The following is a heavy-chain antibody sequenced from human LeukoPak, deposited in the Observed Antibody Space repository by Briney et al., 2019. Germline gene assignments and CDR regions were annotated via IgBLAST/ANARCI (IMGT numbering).Heavy chain of an antibody. Sequence: SETLSLTCTVSGGSISSYYWSWIRQPPGKGLEWIGYIYYSGSTNYNPSLKSRVTISVDTSKNQFSLKLSSVTAADTAVYYCARAVGYCGSGKFDYWGQGTLVTVSS. CDR3: ARAVGYCGSGKFDY. J-gene: IGHJ4*02. CDR1: GGSISSYY. CDR2: IYYSGST. D-gene: IGHD3-10*01. V-gene: IGHV4-59*01.